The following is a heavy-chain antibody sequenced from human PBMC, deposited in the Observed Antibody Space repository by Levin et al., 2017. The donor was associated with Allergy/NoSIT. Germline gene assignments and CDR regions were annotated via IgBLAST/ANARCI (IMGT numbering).Heavy chain of an antibody. Sequence: GGSLRLSCAASGFTFSSYSMNWVRQAPGKGLEWVSYISSSSSTIYYADSVKGRFTISRDNAKNSLYLQMNSLRDEDTAVYYCARFGRSSTSCYPCQFDYWGQGTLVTVSS. J-gene: IGHJ4*02. CDR2: ISSSSSTI. CDR1: GFTFSSYS. D-gene: IGHD2-2*01. CDR3: ARFGRSSTSCYPCQFDY. V-gene: IGHV3-48*02.